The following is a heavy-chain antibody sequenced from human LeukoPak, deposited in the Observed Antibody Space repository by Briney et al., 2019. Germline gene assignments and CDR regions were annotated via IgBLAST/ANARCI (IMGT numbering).Heavy chain of an antibody. CDR3: ADALNYYDSSGYLPGENY. CDR1: GFTLSSYW. Sequence: PGGSLRLSCAASGFTLSSYWMSWVRQAPGKGLEWVANIKQDGSEKYYVDSVKGRFTISRDNSKNTLYLQMYSLRAEDTAVYYCADALNYYDSSGYLPGENYWGQGTLVTVSS. D-gene: IGHD3-22*01. J-gene: IGHJ4*02. CDR2: IKQDGSEK. V-gene: IGHV3-7*01.